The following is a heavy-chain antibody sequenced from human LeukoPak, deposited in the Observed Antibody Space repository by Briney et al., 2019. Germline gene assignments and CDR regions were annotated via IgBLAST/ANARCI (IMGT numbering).Heavy chain of an antibody. D-gene: IGHD3-10*01. Sequence: GGSLRLSCAASGFTFGNYGMHWVRHAPGKGLEWEAVIWYDGSNKYYADSVKGRFTISRDNSKNTLYLQMNSLRAEDTAVYYCAGNYGPYYFYYWGQGTLVTVSS. V-gene: IGHV3-33*01. J-gene: IGHJ4*02. CDR1: GFTFGNYG. CDR3: AGNYGPYYFYY. CDR2: IWYDGSNK.